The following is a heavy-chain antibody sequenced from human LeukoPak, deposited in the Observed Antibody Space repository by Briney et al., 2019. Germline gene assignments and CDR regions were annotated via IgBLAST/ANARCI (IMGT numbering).Heavy chain of an antibody. D-gene: IGHD3-3*01. J-gene: IGHJ4*02. CDR1: GDSIATSTYY. CDR3: ARHFWSYYYFDY. Sequence: PSETLSLTCTVSGDSIATSTYYWGWIRQPPGKGLEWIGSVHYSGVTYYNPSLKSRVTISVDTSNNQLSLKLSSVTAADTALYYCARHFWSYYYFDYWGQGTLVTVSS. CDR2: VHYSGVT. V-gene: IGHV4-39*01.